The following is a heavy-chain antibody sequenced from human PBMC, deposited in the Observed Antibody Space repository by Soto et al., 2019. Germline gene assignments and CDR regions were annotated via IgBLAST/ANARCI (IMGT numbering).Heavy chain of an antibody. CDR3: AKDPQYYYGSGSEN. Sequence: GSLRLSGAASGFTFSSYAMSWVRQAPGKGLEWVSAISGSGGSTYYADSVKGRFTISRDNSKNTLYLQMNSLRAEDTAVYYCAKDPQYYYGSGSENWGQGTLVTVSS. V-gene: IGHV3-23*01. D-gene: IGHD3-10*01. CDR2: ISGSGGST. CDR1: GFTFSSYA. J-gene: IGHJ4*02.